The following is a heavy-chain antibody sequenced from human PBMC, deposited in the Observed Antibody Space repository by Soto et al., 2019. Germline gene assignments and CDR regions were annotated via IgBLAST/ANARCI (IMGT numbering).Heavy chain of an antibody. D-gene: IGHD6-19*01. J-gene: IGHJ4*02. CDR3: SPDQEYSRRWLLFHS. CDR1: GFIFSNAW. CDR2: IKSKTDGGTA. V-gene: IGHV3-15*07. Sequence: EVQLVESGGGLVKPGGSLRLSCAASGFIFSNAWMNWVRQAPGKGLEWVGRIKSKTDGGTADYAAPAKGRFTISRDHSKNTVYLQMNSPKTEDTAVYYCSPDQEYSRRWLLFHSWGQGTLVTLSS.